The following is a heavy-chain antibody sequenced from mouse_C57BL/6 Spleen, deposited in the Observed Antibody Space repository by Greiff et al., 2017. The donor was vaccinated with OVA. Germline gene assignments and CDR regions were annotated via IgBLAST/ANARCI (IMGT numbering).Heavy chain of an antibody. CDR3: ARDRAYAY. CDR2: IYPGDGDT. CDR1: GYAFSSSW. J-gene: IGHJ3*01. V-gene: IGHV1-82*01. Sequence: QVQLKESGPELVKPGASVKISCKASGYAFSSSWLNWVKQRPGRGLEWIGRIYPGDGDTNYNGKFKGKATLTADKSSSTAYMQLSSLTSEDTAVYFCARDRAYAYWGQGTLVTVAA. D-gene: IGHD3-3*01.